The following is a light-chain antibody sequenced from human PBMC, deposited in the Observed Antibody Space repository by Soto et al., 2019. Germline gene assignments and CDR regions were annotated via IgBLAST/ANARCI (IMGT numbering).Light chain of an antibody. V-gene: IGKV2D-29*01. Sequence: ILMTQTPLSLSIIPGHTSSISCQSSQILLHSEGKTYCNCYVQKAGEAPPPLIYDVSNRFSGVPSRFSGSGSGKDFTITISSLQPEDFATYYCQHADSFPLITFGQGTRLEI. CDR1: QILLHSEGKTY. J-gene: IGKJ5*01. CDR3: QHADSFPLIT. CDR2: DVS.